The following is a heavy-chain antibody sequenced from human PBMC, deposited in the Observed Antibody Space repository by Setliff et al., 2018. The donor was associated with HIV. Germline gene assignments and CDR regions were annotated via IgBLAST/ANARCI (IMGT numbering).Heavy chain of an antibody. CDR1: GFTFSDYY. CDR3: MRWGLPYAIDY. D-gene: IGHD2-21*02. J-gene: IGHJ4*02. Sequence: PGGSLRLSCAGSGSGGSGFTFSDYYMSWVRQAPGKGLEWLSYISSSGSTIYYADSVKGRFTISRDNAKNSLYLQLNSLRVEDTAVYYCMRWGLPYAIDYWGQGRLVTVSS. V-gene: IGHV3-11*04. CDR2: ISSSGSTI.